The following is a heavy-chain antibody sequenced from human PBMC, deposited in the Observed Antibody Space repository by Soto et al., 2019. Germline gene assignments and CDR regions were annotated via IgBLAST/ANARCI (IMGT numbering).Heavy chain of an antibody. CDR2: ISGSGGST. D-gene: IGHD3-3*01. J-gene: IGHJ4*02. CDR3: AKGEGYYDFWSGYWFDY. CDR1: GFTFSSYA. Sequence: GGSLRLSCAASGFTFSSYAMSWVRQAPGKGLEWVSAISGSGGSTYYADSVKGRFTISRDNSKNTLYLQMNSLRAEDTAVYYCAKGEGYYDFWSGYWFDYWGQGTLVTVSS. V-gene: IGHV3-23*01.